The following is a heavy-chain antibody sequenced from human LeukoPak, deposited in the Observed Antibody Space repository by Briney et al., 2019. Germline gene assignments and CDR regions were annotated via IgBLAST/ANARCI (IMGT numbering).Heavy chain of an antibody. D-gene: IGHD6-19*01. V-gene: IGHV3-74*01. CDR2: INSDGSST. Sequence: GGSLRLSCAASGFTFSSYWMHWVRQAPGKGLVWVSRINSDGSSTSYADSVKGRFTISRDNSKNTLYLQMNSLRAEDTAVYYCARDQRAVAGTSFDYWGQGTLVTVSS. CDR3: ARDQRAVAGTSFDY. CDR1: GFTFSSYW. J-gene: IGHJ4*02.